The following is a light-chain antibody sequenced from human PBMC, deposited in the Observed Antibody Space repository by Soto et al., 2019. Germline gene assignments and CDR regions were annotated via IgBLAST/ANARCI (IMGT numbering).Light chain of an antibody. V-gene: IGLV6-57*04. CDR1: SGSIANNY. CDR2: ENK. J-gene: IGLJ2*01. CDR3: QSYDADFVI. Sequence: NFMLTLPHSVSESPGKTVTISCTRSSGSIANNYVQWYQQRPGSDPTTVIYENKLKPSGGPGRFSGSTDGYSNSASLTISGLQTEDDAAYYCQSYDADFVIFGGGTKLTDL.